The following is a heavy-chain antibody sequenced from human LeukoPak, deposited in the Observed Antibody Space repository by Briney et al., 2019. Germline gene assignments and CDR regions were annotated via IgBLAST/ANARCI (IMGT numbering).Heavy chain of an antibody. V-gene: IGHV3-11*01. CDR1: GFSVNDYY. CDR2: IGGSESIV. D-gene: IGHD1-7*01. Sequence: GGSLRPSCVVSGFSVNDYYMSWIRQAPGKGLEWISDIGGSESIVSYGGSVRGRFTVSRDFAMNSLFLQLNSLSADDTAVYYCAREMVAGTFDSWGQGTLVTVSS. CDR3: AREMVAGTFDS. J-gene: IGHJ4*02.